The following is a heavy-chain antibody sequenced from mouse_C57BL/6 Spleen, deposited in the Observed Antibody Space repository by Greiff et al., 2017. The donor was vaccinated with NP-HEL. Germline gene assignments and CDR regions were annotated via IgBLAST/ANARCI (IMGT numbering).Heavy chain of an antibody. CDR1: GFTFSSYT. Sequence: DVKLVESGGGLVKPGGSLKLSCAASGFTFSSYTMSWVRQTPEKRLEWVATISGGGGNTYYPDSVKGRFTISRDNAKNTLYLQMSSLRSEDTALYYCARRDWGYAMDYWGQGTSVTVSS. V-gene: IGHV5-9*01. D-gene: IGHD4-1*01. J-gene: IGHJ4*01. CDR3: ARRDWGYAMDY. CDR2: ISGGGGNT.